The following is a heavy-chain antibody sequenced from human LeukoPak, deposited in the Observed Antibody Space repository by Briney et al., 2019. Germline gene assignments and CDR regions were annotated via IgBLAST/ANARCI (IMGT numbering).Heavy chain of an antibody. CDR1: GGSISSGSYY. Sequence: SQTPSLTCTVSGGSISSGSYYWSWIRQPAGKGLEWIGRIYTSGSTNYNPSLKSRVTISVDTSKNQFSLKLSSVTAADTAVYYCARDAYQLLYDAFDIWGQGTMVTVSS. V-gene: IGHV4-61*02. D-gene: IGHD2-2*02. CDR2: IYTSGST. CDR3: ARDAYQLLYDAFDI. J-gene: IGHJ3*02.